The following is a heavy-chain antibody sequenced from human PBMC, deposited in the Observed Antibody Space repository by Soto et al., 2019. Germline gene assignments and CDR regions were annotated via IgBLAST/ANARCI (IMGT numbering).Heavy chain of an antibody. V-gene: IGHV3-23*01. D-gene: IGHD3-22*01. CDR2: ISGSGGST. Sequence: GSLRLSCAASGFTFSSYAMSWVRQAPGKGLEWVSAISGSGGSTYYADSVKGRFTISRDNSKNTLYLQMNSLRAEDTAVYYCAKAVSPHYYDSSGCFFDYWGQGTQVTVSS. J-gene: IGHJ4*02. CDR3: AKAVSPHYYDSSGCFFDY. CDR1: GFTFSSYA.